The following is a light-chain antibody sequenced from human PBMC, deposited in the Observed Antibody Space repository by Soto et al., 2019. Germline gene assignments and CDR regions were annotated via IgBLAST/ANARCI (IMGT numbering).Light chain of an antibody. CDR3: QQRSSWPLT. CDR2: DAS. J-gene: IGKJ4*01. V-gene: IGKV3-11*01. CDR1: QSVGNY. Sequence: EIVLTQSPATLSLSPGERATLSCRASQSVGNYLVWYQLKPGQAPRLLIYDASIRATDIPARFSGSGSGTDFTLTISSLEPEDFAVYYCQQRSSWPLTFGGGTKVEIK.